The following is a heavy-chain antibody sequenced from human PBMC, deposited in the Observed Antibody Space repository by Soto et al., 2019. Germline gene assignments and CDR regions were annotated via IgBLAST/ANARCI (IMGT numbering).Heavy chain of an antibody. CDR1: GITCSSYT. Sequence: GGSLRLSCVASGITCSSYTLNWVRQAPGKGLEWVSTVSATASSTYYADSVKGRFTISRDNSKSTLFLQMNSLRAEDTAVYYCAKLSAYSSGHYWGQGTLVTVSS. CDR3: AKLSAYSSGHY. CDR2: VSATASST. V-gene: IGHV3-23*01. D-gene: IGHD5-18*01. J-gene: IGHJ4*02.